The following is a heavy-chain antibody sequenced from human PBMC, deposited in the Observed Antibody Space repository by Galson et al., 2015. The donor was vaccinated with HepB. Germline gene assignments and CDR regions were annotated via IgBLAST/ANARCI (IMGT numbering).Heavy chain of an antibody. CDR1: GYTLTELS. V-gene: IGHV1-24*01. CDR3: ATLQQVGAFMWGFDY. CDR2: FDPEDGET. D-gene: IGHD1-26*01. Sequence: SVKVSCKVSGYTLTELSMHWVRQAPGKGLEWMGGFDPEDGETIYAQKFQGRVTMTEDTSTDTAYMELSSLRSEDTAVYYCATLQQVGAFMWGFDYWGQGTLVTVSS. J-gene: IGHJ4*02.